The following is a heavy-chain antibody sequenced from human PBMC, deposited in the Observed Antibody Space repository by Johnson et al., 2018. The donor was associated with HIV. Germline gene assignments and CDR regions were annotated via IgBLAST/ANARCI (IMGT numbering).Heavy chain of an antibody. J-gene: IGHJ3*02. CDR1: GFTFDDYG. Sequence: VQLVESGGGVVRPGGSLRLACAATGFTFDDYGMSWVRQGPGKGLEWVSGINWNGGNTDFADAVKGRFNVSRDNAKNSLYLKMNSLRAEDTAVYYCAKDRFTMPVGDAFGIGGQGTMVTVAS. CDR2: INWNGGNT. V-gene: IGHV3-20*04. CDR3: AKDRFTMPVGDAFGI. D-gene: IGHD3-22*01.